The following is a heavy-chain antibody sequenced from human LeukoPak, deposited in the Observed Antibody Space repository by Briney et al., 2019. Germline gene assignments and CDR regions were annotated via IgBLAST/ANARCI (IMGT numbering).Heavy chain of an antibody. CDR2: ICGSGTST. D-gene: IGHD2-21*02. CDR1: GFTFSSYA. Sequence: PGGSLRLSCAVSGFTFSSYAMSWVRRAPGKGVEWVSGICGSGTSTYYADSVRGRFTIPRDNSKNTPYLQMNSLRADDTAVYYCARAADDYFFDYWGQGTLITVSS. V-gene: IGHV3-23*01. CDR3: ARAADDYFFDY. J-gene: IGHJ4*02.